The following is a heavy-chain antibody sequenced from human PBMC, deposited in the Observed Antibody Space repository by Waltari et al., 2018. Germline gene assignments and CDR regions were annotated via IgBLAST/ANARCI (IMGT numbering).Heavy chain of an antibody. J-gene: IGHJ5*02. CDR3: AREWCSGGSCSLGWFDP. CDR2: IIPSFGTA. V-gene: IGHV1-69*14. D-gene: IGHD2-15*01. CDR1: GGTFSSYA. Sequence: QVQLVQSGAEVKKPGSSVKVSCKASGGTFSSYAISWVRQAPGQGLEWMGGIIPSFGTANYAQKFQGRVTITADKSTSTAYMELSSLRSEDTAVYYCAREWCSGGSCSLGWFDPWGQGTLVIVSS.